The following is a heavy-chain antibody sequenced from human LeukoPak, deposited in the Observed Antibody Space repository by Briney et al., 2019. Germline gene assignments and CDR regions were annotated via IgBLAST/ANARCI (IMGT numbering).Heavy chain of an antibody. D-gene: IGHD1-26*01. CDR2: SYHNGST. J-gene: IGHJ3*02. CDR3: ARKEWADAFDI. CDR1: GDSISYGGYS. Sequence: SETLFLTSAVSGDSISYGGYSWSWIRRPPGKGLDRIEYSYHNGSTYYNPSLKSRVTISVDRSKNQFSLKLSSVTAADTAVYYCARKEWADAFDIWGQGTMVTVSS. V-gene: IGHV4-30-2*01.